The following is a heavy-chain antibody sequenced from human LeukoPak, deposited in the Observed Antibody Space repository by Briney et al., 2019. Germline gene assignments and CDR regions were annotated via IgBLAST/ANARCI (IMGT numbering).Heavy chain of an antibody. V-gene: IGHV3-30*18. CDR2: ISYDGSNK. J-gene: IGHJ4*02. CDR3: AKRGTTVY. CDR1: GFTFSTYG. Sequence: GGSLRLSCAASGFTFSTYGMHWVRQAPGKGLEWVAVISYDGSNKYYADSVKGRFTISRDNSKNTLYLQMNSLRAEDTAVYYCAKRGTTVYWGQGTLVTVPS. D-gene: IGHD1-7*01.